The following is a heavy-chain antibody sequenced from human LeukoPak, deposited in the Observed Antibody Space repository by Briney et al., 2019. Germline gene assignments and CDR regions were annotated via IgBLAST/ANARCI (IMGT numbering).Heavy chain of an antibody. J-gene: IGHJ5*02. V-gene: IGHV1-8*01. CDR3: ARSHTRKGFCGGGRCYPAVWWFDP. D-gene: IGHD2-15*01. CDR2: IDPKNGNR. CDR1: GYTLINND. Sequence: ASVKVSCKASGYTLINNDINWVRQAPGQGLEWMAWIDPKNGNRGYAQNFQGRVTMTTDTSISTAYMELSSLGSEDTAVYYCARSHTRKGFCGGGRCYPAVWWFDPWGQGTLVTVSS.